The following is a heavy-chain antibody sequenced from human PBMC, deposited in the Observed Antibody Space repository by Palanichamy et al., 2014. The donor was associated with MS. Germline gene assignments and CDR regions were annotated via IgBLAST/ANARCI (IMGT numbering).Heavy chain of an antibody. CDR2: IYYSGST. CDR1: GGSISSSSYY. CDR3: ARLGRGYPFDY. D-gene: IGHD3-22*01. J-gene: IGHJ4*02. V-gene: IGHV4-39*01. Sequence: QLQLQESGPGLVKPSETLSLTCTVSGGSISSSSYYWGWIRQPPGKGLEWIGSIYYSGSTYYNPSLKSRVTISVDTSKNQFSLKLSSVTAADTAVYYCARLGRGYPFDYWGQGTLVTVSS.